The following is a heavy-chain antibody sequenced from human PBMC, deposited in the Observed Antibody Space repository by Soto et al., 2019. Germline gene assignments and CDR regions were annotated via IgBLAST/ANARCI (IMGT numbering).Heavy chain of an antibody. CDR2: IYDSGIT. J-gene: IGHJ2*01. D-gene: IGHD4-17*01. V-gene: IGHV4-30-4*01. CDR1: GGSISGGVGGLYY. CDR3: PREVIPLTTDWYFDL. Sequence: QLQLRESGPGLVKPSETLSLTCTVSGGSISGGVGGLYYWSWIRQPPGKGLEWIGYIYDSGITYYYPSLRSPLTISVYTSKNQFSLRLSSVTAADTALYYCPREVIPLTTDWYFDLWGRGTLVTVSS.